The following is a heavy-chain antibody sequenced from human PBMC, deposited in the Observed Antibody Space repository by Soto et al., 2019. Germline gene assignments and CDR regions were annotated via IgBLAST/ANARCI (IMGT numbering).Heavy chain of an antibody. CDR1: GYTFTSYG. V-gene: IGHV1-18*04. CDR2: ISAYNGNT. CDR3: ARDQGAIVVVPAAITYY. D-gene: IGHD2-2*01. Sequence: ASVKVSCKASGYTFTSYGISWVRQAPGQGLEWMGWISAYNGNTNYAQKLQGRVTMTTDTSTSTAYMELRSLRSDDTAVYYCARDQGAIVVVPAAITYYWGQGTLVTVPQ. J-gene: IGHJ4*02.